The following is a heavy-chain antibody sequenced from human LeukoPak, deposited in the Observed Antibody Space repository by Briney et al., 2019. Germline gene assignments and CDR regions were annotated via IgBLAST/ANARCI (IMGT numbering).Heavy chain of an antibody. CDR2: IHTSGST. CDR3: ARHGQSSDY. J-gene: IGHJ4*02. D-gene: IGHD3/OR15-3a*01. CDR1: GGSVGSGSYY. Sequence: NPSETLSLTCTVSGGSVGSGSYYWDWIRQTAGKGLEWIGRIHTSGSTKYSPSLKSRLTILMDTSSNQVSLNLSSVTAADTAIYYCARHGQSSDYWGPGTVVTVSS. V-gene: IGHV4-61*02.